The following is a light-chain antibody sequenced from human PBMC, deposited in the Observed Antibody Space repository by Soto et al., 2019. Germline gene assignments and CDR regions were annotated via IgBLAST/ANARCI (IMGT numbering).Light chain of an antibody. V-gene: IGLV1-44*01. CDR3: AAWDDTLNGYV. J-gene: IGLJ1*01. CDR2: SNN. Sequence: VLTQPPSASGTPGQRVTISCSGSSSNIGSNTVNWYQQLPGTAPKLLIYSNNQRPSGVPDRFSGSKSGTSASLAISGPQSEDEADYYCAAWDDTLNGYVFGTGTKVTVL. CDR1: SSNIGSNT.